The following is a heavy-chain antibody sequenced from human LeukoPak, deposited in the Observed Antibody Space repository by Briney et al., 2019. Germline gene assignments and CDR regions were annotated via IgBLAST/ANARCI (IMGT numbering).Heavy chain of an antibody. J-gene: IGHJ5*02. CDR2: IYTSGST. CDR1: GGSIRSGSYY. CDR3: ARGSYGNWFDP. V-gene: IGHV4-61*02. D-gene: IGHD5-18*01. Sequence: SETLSLTCTVSGGSIRSGSYYWSWIRQPAGKGLEWIGRIYTSGSTNYNPSLKSRVTISVDTSKNQFSLNLSYVTASDTAVYYCARGSYGNWFDPWGQGTLVTVSS.